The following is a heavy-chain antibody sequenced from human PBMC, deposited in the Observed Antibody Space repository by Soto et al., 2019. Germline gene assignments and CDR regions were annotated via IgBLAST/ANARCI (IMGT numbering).Heavy chain of an antibody. Sequence: PSETLSLTCTVSGGSISSYYWSWIRQPPGRGLEWIGYIYYSGSTNYNPYLKSRVTISVDTSKNQFSLKLSSVTAADTAVYYCARDLGVYYDFWSGYYPGWFDPWGQGTLVTVSS. CDR1: GGSISSYY. J-gene: IGHJ5*02. CDR3: ARDLGVYYDFWSGYYPGWFDP. CDR2: IYYSGST. V-gene: IGHV4-59*01. D-gene: IGHD3-3*01.